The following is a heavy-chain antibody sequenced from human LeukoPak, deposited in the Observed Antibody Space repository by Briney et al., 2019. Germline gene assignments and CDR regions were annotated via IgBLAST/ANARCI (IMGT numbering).Heavy chain of an antibody. CDR1: GGSFSGYY. D-gene: IGHD3-10*01. V-gene: IGHV4-34*01. J-gene: IGHJ5*02. Sequence: SETLSLTCAVYGGSFSGYYCSWIRQPPGKGLEWVGEINHSGSTNYNPSLKSRVTISVDTSKIQFSLKLSSVTAADTAVYYCARVLGYYYGSGSYYRGWFDPWGQGTLVTVSS. CDR3: ARVLGYYYGSGSYYRGWFDP. CDR2: INHSGST.